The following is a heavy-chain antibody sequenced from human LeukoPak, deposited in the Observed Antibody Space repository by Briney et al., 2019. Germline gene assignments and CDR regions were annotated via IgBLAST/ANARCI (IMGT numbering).Heavy chain of an antibody. CDR1: GGSISSYY. V-gene: IGHV4-39*01. D-gene: IGHD3-10*01. Sequence: SETLSLTCTVSGGSISSYYWGWIRQPPGKGLEWIGSIYYSGSTYYNPSLKSRVTISVDTSKNQFSLKLSSVTAADTAVYYCATGFGNYYFDYWGQGTLVTVSS. CDR2: IYYSGST. CDR3: ATGFGNYYFDY. J-gene: IGHJ4*02.